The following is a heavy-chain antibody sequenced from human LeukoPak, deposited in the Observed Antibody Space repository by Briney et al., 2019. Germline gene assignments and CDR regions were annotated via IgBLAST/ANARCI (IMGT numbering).Heavy chain of an antibody. V-gene: IGHV1-2*02. CDR2: INPNSGGT. J-gene: IGHJ3*02. CDR3: ARIRQWLVSEGAFDI. Sequence: ASVKVSCKASGYTFTGYYMHWVRQAPGQGLEWMGWINPNSGGTNYAQKFQGRVTMTRDTSISTAYMELSRPRSDDTAVYYCARIRQWLVSEGAFDIWGQGTMVTVSS. CDR1: GYTFTGYY. D-gene: IGHD6-19*01.